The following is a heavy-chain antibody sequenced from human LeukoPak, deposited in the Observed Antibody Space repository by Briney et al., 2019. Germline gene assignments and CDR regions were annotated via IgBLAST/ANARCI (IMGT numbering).Heavy chain of an antibody. J-gene: IGHJ4*02. CDR2: INHSGST. D-gene: IGHD4-17*01. V-gene: IGHV4-34*01. Sequence: PSETLSLTCTVSGGSISSYYWSWIRQPPGKGLEWIGEINHSGSTNYNPSLKSRVTISVDTSKNQFSLKLSSVTAADTAVYYCARVDYGDYSKDFDSWGQGTLVTVSS. CDR1: GGSISSYY. CDR3: ARVDYGDYSKDFDS.